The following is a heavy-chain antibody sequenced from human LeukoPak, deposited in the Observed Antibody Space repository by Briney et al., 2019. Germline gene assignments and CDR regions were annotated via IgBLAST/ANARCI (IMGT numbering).Heavy chain of an antibody. CDR1: GYTFTSYA. CDR2: INTNTGNP. J-gene: IGHJ5*02. V-gene: IGHV7-4-1*02. CDR3: ARELGARLQYSGYDFDWFDP. Sequence: GASVKVSCKASGYTFTSYAMNWVRQAPGQGLEWMGWINTNTGNPTYAQGFTGRFVFSLDTSVSTAYLQISSLKAEDTAVYYCARELGARLQYSGYDFDWFDPWGQGTLVTVSS. D-gene: IGHD5-12*01.